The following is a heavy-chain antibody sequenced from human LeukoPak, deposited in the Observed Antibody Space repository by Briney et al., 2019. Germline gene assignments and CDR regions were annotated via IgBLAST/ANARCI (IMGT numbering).Heavy chain of an antibody. V-gene: IGHV1-2*02. CDR3: ARVGRSSGWYGY. CDR2: INPNNGGT. Sequence: ASVTVSCKASGYTFTSYGISWVRQAPGQGLEWMGWINPNNGGTNYAQKFQGRVTMTRDTSISTAYMELSRLRSDDTAVYYCARVGRSSGWYGYSGQGTLVTVSS. CDR1: GYTFTSYG. D-gene: IGHD6-19*01. J-gene: IGHJ4*02.